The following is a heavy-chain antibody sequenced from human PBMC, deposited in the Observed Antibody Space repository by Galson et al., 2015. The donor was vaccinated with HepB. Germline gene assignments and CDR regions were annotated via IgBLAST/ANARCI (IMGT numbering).Heavy chain of an antibody. D-gene: IGHD4-17*01. V-gene: IGHV1-18*01. J-gene: IGHJ4*02. Sequence: SVKVSCKASGYTFTSYGISWVRQAPGQGLEWMGWISAYDGNTNYAQKLQGRVTMTTDTSTSTAYMELRSLRSDDTAVYYCARDLASGYGDPYLLFDYWGQGTLVTVSS. CDR2: ISAYDGNT. CDR3: ARDLASGYGDPYLLFDY. CDR1: GYTFTSYG.